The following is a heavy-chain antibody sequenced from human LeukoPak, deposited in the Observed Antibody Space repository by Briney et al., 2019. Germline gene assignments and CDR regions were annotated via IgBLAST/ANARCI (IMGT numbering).Heavy chain of an antibody. CDR2: IGIRSLTP. CDR1: GFTLSDYA. Sequence: GGSLRLSCAASGFTLSDYAMTWVRQAPGRGLEWVSAIGIRSLTPTYAQSVKGRFTISRDDSKSTLYLQMNSLRAEDTAIYYCAKDFRCDWWGQGTLVTVSS. V-gene: IGHV3-23*01. D-gene: IGHD2-21*01. CDR3: AKDFRCDW. J-gene: IGHJ4*02.